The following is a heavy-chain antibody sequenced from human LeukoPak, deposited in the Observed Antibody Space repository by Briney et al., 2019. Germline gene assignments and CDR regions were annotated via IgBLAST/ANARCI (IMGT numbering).Heavy chain of an antibody. CDR1: GFTFSNYA. CDR2: MSGDGVYT. CDR3: AKNYANFRPSYDY. J-gene: IGHJ4*02. V-gene: IGHV3-23*01. Sequence: TGGSLRLSCAASGFTFSNYAMTWVRQTPEKGLEWVSAMSGDGVYTYYTDSVRGRFTSFRDNSKNTLFLQMNSLRAEDTAIYFCAKNYANFRPSYDYWGQGIRVIVSS. D-gene: IGHD3-9*01.